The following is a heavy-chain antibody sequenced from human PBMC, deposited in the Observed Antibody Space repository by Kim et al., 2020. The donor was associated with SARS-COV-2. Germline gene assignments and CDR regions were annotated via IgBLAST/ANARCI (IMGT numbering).Heavy chain of an antibody. CDR3: AKDLAFVPATAIPTFDY. V-gene: IGHV3-30*18. Sequence: GGSLRLSCAASGFTFSSYGMHWVRQAPGKGLEWVAVISYDGSNKYYADSVKGRFTISRDNSKNTLYLQMNSLRAEDTAVYYCAKDLAFVPATAIPTFDYWGQGTLVTVSS. CDR1: GFTFSSYG. D-gene: IGHD2-2*02. J-gene: IGHJ4*02. CDR2: ISYDGSNK.